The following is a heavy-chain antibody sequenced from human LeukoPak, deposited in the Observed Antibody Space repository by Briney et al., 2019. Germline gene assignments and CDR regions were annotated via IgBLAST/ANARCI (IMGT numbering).Heavy chain of an antibody. D-gene: IGHD6-19*01. J-gene: IGHJ4*02. CDR2: ISSSSSTI. CDR1: GFTFSSYS. Sequence: GGSLRLSCAASGFTFSSYSMNWVRQAPGKGLEWVSYISSSSSTIYYADSVKGRFTISRDNAKNSLYLQMNGLRAEDTAVYYCARDPDSIAVAGTGGSAPYWGQGTLVTVSS. V-gene: IGHV3-48*01. CDR3: ARDPDSIAVAGTGGSAPY.